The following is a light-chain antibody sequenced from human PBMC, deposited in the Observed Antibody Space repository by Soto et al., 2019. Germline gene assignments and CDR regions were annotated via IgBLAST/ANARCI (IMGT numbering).Light chain of an antibody. CDR2: GAS. CDR1: QSVDSN. V-gene: IGKV3-15*01. J-gene: IGKJ5*01. Sequence: IRMTQSPAPLSVSTRERATLSCRASQSVDSNLAWYQQKPGQAPRLLIYGASTRATGISARFSGSGSGTEFTLTISSLQSEDFAVYYCQQYNTWPPITFGQGTRLEIK. CDR3: QQYNTWPPIT.